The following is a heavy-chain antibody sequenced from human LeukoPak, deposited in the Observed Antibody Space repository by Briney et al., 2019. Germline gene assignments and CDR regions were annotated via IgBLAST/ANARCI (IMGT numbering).Heavy chain of an antibody. Sequence: SDPLPLTCAVYGGFFSGYYWSWLRQPPGKGLEWTGVINHSGSTNYNPSLKSRVTISVDNSKNQLSLKIKSVTAADTAVYYCARGRIRYYDVLTGYDKGFDYWGQGTLGTVSS. CDR3: ARGRIRYYDVLTGYDKGFDY. J-gene: IGHJ4*02. CDR2: INHSGST. D-gene: IGHD3-9*01. CDR1: GGFFSGYY. V-gene: IGHV4-34*01.